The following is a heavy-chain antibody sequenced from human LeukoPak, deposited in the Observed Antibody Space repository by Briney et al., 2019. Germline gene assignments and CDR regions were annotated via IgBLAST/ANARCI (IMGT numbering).Heavy chain of an antibody. D-gene: IGHD5-12*01. Sequence: SETLSLTCTVSGGSISSYYWSWIRQPAGKGLEWIGHIYSSGSTKYNPSLKSRITMSVDTSKNQFSLKLSSVNAADTAVYYCARDGGYDYKGFDYWGQGTLVTVSS. J-gene: IGHJ4*02. CDR1: GGSISSYY. CDR2: IYSSGST. CDR3: ARDGGYDYKGFDY. V-gene: IGHV4-4*07.